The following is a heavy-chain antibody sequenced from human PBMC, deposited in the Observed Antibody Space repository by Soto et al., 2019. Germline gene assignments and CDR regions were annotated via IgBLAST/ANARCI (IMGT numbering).Heavy chain of an antibody. Sequence: QVQLVQSGAEVKKPGSSVKVSCKASGGTFSSYAISWVRQAPGQGLEWMGGIIPIFGTANYAQKFQGRVTITADESTSTAYRELSSLRSEDTAVYYCARKGVRIAVELYYYYGMDFWGQGTTVTVSS. D-gene: IGHD6-19*01. CDR2: IIPIFGTA. J-gene: IGHJ6*02. V-gene: IGHV1-69*01. CDR1: GGTFSSYA. CDR3: ARKGVRIAVELYYYYGMDF.